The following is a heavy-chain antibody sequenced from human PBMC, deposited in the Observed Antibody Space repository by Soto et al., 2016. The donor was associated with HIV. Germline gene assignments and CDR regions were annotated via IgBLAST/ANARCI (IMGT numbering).Heavy chain of an antibody. CDR3: ARGRVVGASSAFDI. D-gene: IGHD1-26*01. CDR1: GYTFTTYD. J-gene: IGHJ3*02. V-gene: IGHV1-8*03. CDR2: MNPKSGNT. Sequence: QVQLVQSGAEVKKPGASVKVSCKASGYTFTTYDIYWVRQASGQGLEWMGWMNPKSGNTGYAQKFQGRVTITRNTSISTAYMEMRSLRFEDTAVYYCARGRVVGASSAFDIWGQGTMVHRLF.